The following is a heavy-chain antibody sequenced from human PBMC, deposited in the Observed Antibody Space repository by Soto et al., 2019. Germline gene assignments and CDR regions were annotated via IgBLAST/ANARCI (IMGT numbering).Heavy chain of an antibody. D-gene: IGHD5-12*01. J-gene: IGHJ6*03. CDR3: AKGGGYDFVYYYYMDV. CDR2: ISGNSGSI. Sequence: GGSLRLSCAASGFSFDDYAMHWVRQAPGKGLEWVSGISGNSGSIGYADSVKGRLTISRDNAKSSLYLQMNSLRPEDTALYYCAKGGGYDFVYYYYMDVWGKGTTVTVSS. V-gene: IGHV3-9*01. CDR1: GFSFDDYA.